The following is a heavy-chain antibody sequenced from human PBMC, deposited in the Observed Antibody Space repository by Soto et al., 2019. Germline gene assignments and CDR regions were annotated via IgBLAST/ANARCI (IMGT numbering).Heavy chain of an antibody. CDR2: NSSGSSTI. J-gene: IGHJ4*02. D-gene: IGHD4-17*01. CDR3: VRVRLPGYYFDY. CDR1: GFTFSDYY. V-gene: IGHV3-11*01. Sequence: QVQLVESGGGLVKPGGSLRLSCAASGFTFSDYYMTWIRQAPGKGLEWVSYNSSGSSTIYYADSVKGRFTISRDNAKNSLYLQMNSLRAEDTAVYYCVRVRLPGYYFDYWGQGTLVTVSS.